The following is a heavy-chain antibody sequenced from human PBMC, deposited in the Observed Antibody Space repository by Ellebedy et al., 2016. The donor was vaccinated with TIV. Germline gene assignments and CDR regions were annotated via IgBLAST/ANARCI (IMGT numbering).Heavy chain of an antibody. J-gene: IGHJ6*02. CDR3: ASASYSSSWYYYYGMDV. V-gene: IGHV3-48*01. CDR2: ISSSSSTI. D-gene: IGHD6-13*01. CDR1: GFTFSSYS. Sequence: GGSLRLSCAASGFTFSSYSMNWVRQAPGKGLERVSYISSSSSTIYYADSVKGRFTISRDNAKNSLYLQMNSLRAEDTAVYYCASASYSSSWYYYYGMDVWGQGTTVTVSS.